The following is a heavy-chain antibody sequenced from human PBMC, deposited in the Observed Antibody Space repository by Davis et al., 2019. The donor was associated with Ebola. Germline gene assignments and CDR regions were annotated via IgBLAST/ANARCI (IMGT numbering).Heavy chain of an antibody. J-gene: IGHJ4*02. CDR3: AKGYGPASYYDY. D-gene: IGHD3-10*01. CDR1: GFTLSGYD. CDR2: IWDDGSNK. V-gene: IGHV3-33*06. Sequence: GSLRLSCAASGFTLSGYDMNWARQAPGKGLQWVAVIWDDGSNKYYADSVKGRFTISRDNSKNTLYLQMNSLRAEDTALYYCAKGYGPASYYDYWGQGVLVTVSS.